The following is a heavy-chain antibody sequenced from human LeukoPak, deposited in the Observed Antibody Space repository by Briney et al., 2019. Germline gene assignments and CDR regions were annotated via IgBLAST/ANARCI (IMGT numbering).Heavy chain of an antibody. V-gene: IGHV3-30*02. CDR2: IRYDGSNK. J-gene: IGHJ4*02. CDR1: GFTFSSYA. CDR3: AKDSDTAMDFDY. D-gene: IGHD5-18*01. Sequence: GGSLRLSCAASGFTFSSYAMHWVRQAPGKGLEWVAFIRYDGSNKYYADSVKGRFTISRDNSKNTLYLQMNSLSAEDTAVYYCAKDSDTAMDFDYWGQGTLVTVSS.